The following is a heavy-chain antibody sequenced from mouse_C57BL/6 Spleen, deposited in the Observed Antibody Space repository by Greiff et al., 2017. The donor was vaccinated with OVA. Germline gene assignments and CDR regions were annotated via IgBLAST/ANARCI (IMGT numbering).Heavy chain of an antibody. Sequence: EVQVVESGAELVKPGASVKLSCTASGFTIKDYYMHWVKQRTEQGLEWIGRIDPEDGETKYAPKFQGKATITAYTSSNTAYLQLSSLTSEDTSVYYCARSEAYYSNYPAWFAYWGQGTLVTVSA. D-gene: IGHD2-5*01. CDR2: IDPEDGET. CDR3: ARSEAYYSNYPAWFAY. CDR1: GFTIKDYY. V-gene: IGHV14-2*01. J-gene: IGHJ3*01.